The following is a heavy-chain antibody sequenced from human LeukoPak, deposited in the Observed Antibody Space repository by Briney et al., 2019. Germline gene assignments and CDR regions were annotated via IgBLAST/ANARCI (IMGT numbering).Heavy chain of an antibody. J-gene: IGHJ4*02. V-gene: IGHV4-31*03. CDR3: ASASRPYYFDY. Sequence: SQTLSLTCTVSGGSISSGGYYWSWLRQHPGKGLEWIGYIYYSGSTYYNPSLKSRVTISVDTPKTQFSLKLSSVTAADTAVCYCASASRPYYFDYWGQGTLVTVSS. CDR2: IYYSGST. CDR1: GGSISSGGYY.